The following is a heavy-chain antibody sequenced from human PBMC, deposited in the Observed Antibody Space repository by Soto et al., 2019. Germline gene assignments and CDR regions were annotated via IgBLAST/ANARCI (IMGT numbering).Heavy chain of an antibody. D-gene: IGHD3-10*01. Sequence: EVQLLESGGGLVQPGGSLRLSCEASGFIFSNYAMSWVRQAPGKGLEWVSIISGAADSTNYADSVKGRFSISRDNSKKTLYLEMDSLRGDDTAVYYCAKAKIRGSTLPAFDYWGQGTLVTVSS. CDR2: ISGAADST. CDR1: GFIFSNYA. V-gene: IGHV3-23*01. J-gene: IGHJ4*02. CDR3: AKAKIRGSTLPAFDY.